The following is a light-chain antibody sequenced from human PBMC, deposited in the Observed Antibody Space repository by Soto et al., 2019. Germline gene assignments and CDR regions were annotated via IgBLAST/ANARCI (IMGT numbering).Light chain of an antibody. J-gene: IGLJ1*01. V-gene: IGLV2-14*01. CDR3: SSYTSSNTFFV. CDR2: DVS. Sequence: QSVLTQPASVSGSPGQSITISCTGTSSDVGGYNYVSWYQQNPGKAPKLMIYDVSNRPSGVSNRFSGSKSGNTASLTISGLQAEDEADYYCSSYTSSNTFFVFGTGTQLTVL. CDR1: SSDVGGYNY.